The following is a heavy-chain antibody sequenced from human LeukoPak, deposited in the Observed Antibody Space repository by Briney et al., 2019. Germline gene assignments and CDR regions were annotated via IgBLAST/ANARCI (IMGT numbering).Heavy chain of an antibody. D-gene: IGHD6-19*01. V-gene: IGHV5-51*01. CDR1: GYSFISYW. CDR3: ARPTDSSGFIDY. Sequence: GESLKISCKGSGYSFISYWIGWVRHMPGKGLEWMGIIYPGDSHTRYSPSFQGQVTITADKSISTAYLQWNSLKASDTAMYYCARPTDSSGFIDYWGQGTLVTVSS. J-gene: IGHJ4*02. CDR2: IYPGDSHT.